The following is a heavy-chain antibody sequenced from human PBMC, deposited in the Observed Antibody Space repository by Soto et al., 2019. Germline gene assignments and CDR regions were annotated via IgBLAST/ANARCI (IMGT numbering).Heavy chain of an antibody. CDR3: ARAKHTYDYGDYVPPVSPRYFDY. CDR2: IYYSGST. D-gene: IGHD4-17*01. J-gene: IGHJ4*02. V-gene: IGHV4-30-4*02. CDR1: GGSISIGDYY. Sequence: PSDTLSLTCTVSGGSISIGDYYWSWILHPPGKGLEWIGYIYYSGSTYYNPSLKSRVTISVDTSKNQFSLKLSSVTAADTAVYYCARAKHTYDYGDYVPPVSPRYFDYWGQGTLVTVSS.